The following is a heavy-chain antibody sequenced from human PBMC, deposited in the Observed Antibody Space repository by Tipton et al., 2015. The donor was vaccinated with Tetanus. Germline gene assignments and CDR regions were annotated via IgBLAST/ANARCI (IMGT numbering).Heavy chain of an antibody. CDR3: ARDQARGARGWNYFDY. J-gene: IGHJ4*02. D-gene: IGHD1-26*01. Sequence: LSLTCTVSGGSISSGGYYWSWIRQHPGKGLEWIGDIYYSGSTYYNPSLKSRVTISVDTSKNQFSLKLNSVTAADTAVYYCARDQARGARGWNYFDYWGQGTLVTVSS. CDR2: IYYSGST. V-gene: IGHV4-31*03. CDR1: GGSISSGGYY.